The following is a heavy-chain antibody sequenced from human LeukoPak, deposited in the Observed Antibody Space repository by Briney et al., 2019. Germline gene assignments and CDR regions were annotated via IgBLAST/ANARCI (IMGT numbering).Heavy chain of an antibody. CDR1: GFTFNNYW. D-gene: IGHD1-1*01. CDR3: AAGPAGNGHLSSY. CDR2: INGDGNNV. Sequence: GGSLRLSCAASGFTFNNYWLHWDRQVPGKGLMWVSRINGDGNNVNYADSVKGRFTISGDNAKNTLHLQMNSLRAEDTAVYYCAAGPAGNGHLSSYWGQGTRVTVSS. V-gene: IGHV3-74*01. J-gene: IGHJ4*02.